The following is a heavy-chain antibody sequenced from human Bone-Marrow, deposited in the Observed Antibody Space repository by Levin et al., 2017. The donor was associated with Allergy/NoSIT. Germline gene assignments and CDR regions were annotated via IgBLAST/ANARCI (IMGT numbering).Heavy chain of an antibody. J-gene: IGHJ6*02. Sequence: GGSLRLSCAGSGFTFSRYSMNWVRQVPGKGLEWVSSISSSSDYIYYADAVKGRFTISRDDGMNSVYLHMNSLRAEDTAVYYCRTSSWYDGLDVWGQGTTVMVSS. V-gene: IGHV3-21*01. CDR2: ISSSSDYI. D-gene: IGHD6-13*01. CDR3: RTSSWYDGLDV. CDR1: GFTFSRYS.